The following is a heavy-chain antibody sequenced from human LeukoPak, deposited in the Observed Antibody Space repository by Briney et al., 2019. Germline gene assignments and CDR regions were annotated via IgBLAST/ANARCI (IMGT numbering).Heavy chain of an antibody. CDR1: GGTFSSYT. CDR3: ASGDGYNQLAIDY. V-gene: IGHV1-69*02. Sequence: ASVKVSCKASGGTFSSYTISRVRQAPGQGLEWMGRIIPILGIANYAQKFQGRVTITADKSTSTAYMELSSLRSEDTAVYYCASGDGYNQLAIDYWGQGTLVTVSS. CDR2: IIPILGIA. J-gene: IGHJ4*02. D-gene: IGHD5-24*01.